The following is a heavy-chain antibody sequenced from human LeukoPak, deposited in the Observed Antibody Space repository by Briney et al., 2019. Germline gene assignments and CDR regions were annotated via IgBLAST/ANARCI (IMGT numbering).Heavy chain of an antibody. CDR1: GGSFSGYY. Sequence: PSETLSLTCAVYGGSFSGYYWSWIRQPPGKGLEWIGEINHSGSTNYNPSLKSRVTISVDTSKNQFSLKLSSVTAADTAVYYCASKAEAGMKYYYNYREVWGKGTTVTISS. J-gene: IGHJ6*03. CDR2: INHSGST. D-gene: IGHD6-13*01. CDR3: ASKAEAGMKYYYNYREV. V-gene: IGHV4-34*01.